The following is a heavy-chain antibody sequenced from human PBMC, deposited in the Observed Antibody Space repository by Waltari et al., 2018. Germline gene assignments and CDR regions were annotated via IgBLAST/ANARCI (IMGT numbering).Heavy chain of an antibody. D-gene: IGHD3-10*01. CDR3: ARRSEMVRDPEYFQH. CDR1: AYTLTGYY. CDR2: INPNSGGT. Sequence: QVQLVQSGEEVKTPGASLTVACTAAAYTLTGYYMHSGRQPPGQGLEWMGRINPNSGGTNYAQKFHSRVTMTSDTSISTAYIELSRMRSDDTAVYYCARRSEMVRDPEYFQHWGQGTLVTVSS. V-gene: IGHV1-2*06. J-gene: IGHJ1*01.